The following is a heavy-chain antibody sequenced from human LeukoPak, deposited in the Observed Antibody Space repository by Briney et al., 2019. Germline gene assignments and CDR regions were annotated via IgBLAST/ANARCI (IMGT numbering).Heavy chain of an antibody. J-gene: IGHJ5*02. CDR1: GGSFSGYY. V-gene: IGHV4-34*01. CDR3: ARGYSNYAP. CDR2: INHSGST. Sequence: SETLSLTCAVCGGSFSGYYWSWIRQPPGKGLEWIGEINHSGSTNYNPSLKSRVTISVDTSKNQFSLKLSSVTAADTVVYYCARGYSNYAPWGQGTLITVSS. D-gene: IGHD4-11*01.